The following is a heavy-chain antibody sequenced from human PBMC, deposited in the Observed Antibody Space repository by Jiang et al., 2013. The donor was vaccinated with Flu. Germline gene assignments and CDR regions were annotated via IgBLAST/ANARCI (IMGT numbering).Heavy chain of an antibody. D-gene: IGHD3-22*01. J-gene: IGHJ6*02. CDR1: Y. CDR2: IYYSGST. Sequence: YWSWIRQPPRKGLEWIGYIYYSGSTNQNPSLKSRGTISVDTSKNQFSLKLSSVTAADTAVYYCARSSLTMIAVGGMDVWGQGTTVTVSS. V-gene: IGHV4-59*01. CDR3: ARSSLTMIAVGGMDV.